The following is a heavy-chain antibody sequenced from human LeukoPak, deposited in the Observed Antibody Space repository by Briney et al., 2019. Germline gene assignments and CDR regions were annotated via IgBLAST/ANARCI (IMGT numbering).Heavy chain of an antibody. V-gene: IGHV4-59*01. CDR3: ARVSSTFIDY. CDR1: GGSISSYY. J-gene: IGHJ4*02. Sequence: PSETLSLTCTVSGGSISSYYWSWIRQPPGKGLEWIGYIYYSGSTNYNPCLKSRVTISVDTSKNQFSLKLSSVTAADTAVYYCARVSSTFIDYWGQGTLVTVSS. D-gene: IGHD2-15*01. CDR2: IYYSGST.